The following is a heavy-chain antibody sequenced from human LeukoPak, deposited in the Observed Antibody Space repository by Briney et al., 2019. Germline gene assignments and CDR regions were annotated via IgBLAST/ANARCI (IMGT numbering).Heavy chain of an antibody. J-gene: IGHJ5*02. Sequence: SSETLSLTCAVYGGSFSGYYWSWIRQPPGKGLEWIGEINHSGSTNYNPSLKSRVTISVDTSKNQFSLKLSSVTAADTAVYYSALVVPADYWFDPWGQGTLVTVSS. CDR3: ALVVPADYWFDP. CDR1: GGSFSGYY. CDR2: INHSGST. D-gene: IGHD2-2*01. V-gene: IGHV4-34*01.